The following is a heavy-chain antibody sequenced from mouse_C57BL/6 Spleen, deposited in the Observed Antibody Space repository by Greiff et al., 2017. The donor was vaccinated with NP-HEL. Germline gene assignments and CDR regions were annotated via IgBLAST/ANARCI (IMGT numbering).Heavy chain of an antibody. CDR2: IYPGDGDT. V-gene: IGHV1-80*01. CDR3: SRGARGYAKDY. Sequence: QVQLQQSGAELVKPGASVKISCKASGYAFSSYCMNWVKQRPGKGLEWIGRIYPGDGDTTYNGKFKGKATLTADKSSSTAYMQLSSRTSEDSAVYFCSRGARGYAKDYWGQGTSVTVSS. J-gene: IGHJ4*01. CDR1: GYAFSSYC.